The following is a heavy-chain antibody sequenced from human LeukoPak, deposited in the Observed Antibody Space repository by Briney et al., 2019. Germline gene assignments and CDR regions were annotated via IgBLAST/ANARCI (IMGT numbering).Heavy chain of an antibody. CDR3: AREPHDFHYDVGFDI. CDR2: IDSGSTFI. CDR1: GFSFTSYS. D-gene: IGHD3-3*01. J-gene: IGHJ3*02. Sequence: PGGSLRLSCVASGFSFTSYSMYWVRQAPGKGLEWVASIDSGSTFIYYANSVMGRFTISRDNARNSLFLQMYSLTADDTAVYYCAREPHDFHYDVGFDIWGQGTMVTVSS. V-gene: IGHV3-21*06.